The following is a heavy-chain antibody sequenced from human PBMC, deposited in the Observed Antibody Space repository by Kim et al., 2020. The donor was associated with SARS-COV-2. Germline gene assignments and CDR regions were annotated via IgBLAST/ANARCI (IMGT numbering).Heavy chain of an antibody. CDR3: AKGSAASRPYYFDY. D-gene: IGHD2-15*01. J-gene: IGHJ4*02. V-gene: IGHV3-23*01. CDR2: ITDSGGDT. Sequence: GGSLRLSCAGSGITFSGYVMSWVRQAPGKGLEWVSAITDSGGDTYHADSVKGRFTISRDNSKNTLYLQMNSLTAEDTAMYYCAKGSAASRPYYFDYWAREPWSPSPQ. CDR1: GITFSGYV.